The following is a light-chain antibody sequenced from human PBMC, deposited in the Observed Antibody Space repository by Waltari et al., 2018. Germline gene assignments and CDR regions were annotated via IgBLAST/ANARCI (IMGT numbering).Light chain of an antibody. CDR1: QSISSW. Sequence: DIQMTQSPSTLSASVGDRVTITCRASQSISSWLAWYQQKPGKAPKLLIDDASSLESGVPSRFSGSGSGTEFTLTISSLQPDDFATYYCQKYNSYSETFGQGTKVEMK. J-gene: IGKJ1*01. CDR3: QKYNSYSET. V-gene: IGKV1-5*01. CDR2: DAS.